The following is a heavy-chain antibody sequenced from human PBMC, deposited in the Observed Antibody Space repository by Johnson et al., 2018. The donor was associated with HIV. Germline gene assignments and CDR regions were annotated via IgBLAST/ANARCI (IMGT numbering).Heavy chain of an antibody. Sequence: VQLVESGGCVVRPGRSLSLSCTATGFTFSTYAMHWVRQTAGKGLEWVSAIGKVSDTYYSDSVKGRFSMSRENVKNSLYLQMNNLRAGDTAVYFCARESRDGPNLRAFDIWGQGTTVIVSS. D-gene: IGHD5-24*01. CDR3: ARESRDGPNLRAFDI. J-gene: IGHJ3*02. CDR2: IGKVSDT. CDR1: GFTFSTYA. V-gene: IGHV3-13*01.